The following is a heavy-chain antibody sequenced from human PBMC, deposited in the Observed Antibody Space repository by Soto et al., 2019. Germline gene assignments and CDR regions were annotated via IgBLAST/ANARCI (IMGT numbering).Heavy chain of an antibody. D-gene: IGHD5-18*01. V-gene: IGHV3-7*01. Sequence: EVQLVESGGGLVQPGGSLRLSCAASGYSISTYWMSWVRQAPGKGLEWVANVKQDGSEEYYVDSVKGRFTISRDNAKNSLSLQMNSLRAEDTAVYYCAALDTAMVKTAGYWGQGTLVTVSS. J-gene: IGHJ4*02. CDR1: GYSISTYW. CDR3: AALDTAMVKTAGY. CDR2: VKQDGSEE.